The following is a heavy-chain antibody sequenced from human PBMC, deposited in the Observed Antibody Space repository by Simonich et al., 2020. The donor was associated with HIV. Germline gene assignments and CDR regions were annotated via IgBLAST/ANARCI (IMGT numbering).Heavy chain of an antibody. V-gene: IGHV4-34*01. J-gene: IGHJ4*02. CDR2: INHSGRT. D-gene: IGHD4-17*01. CDR1: GGSFSGDY. CDR3: ARRHPTTVTTPYFDY. Sequence: QVQLQQWGAGLLKPSETLSLTCAVYGGSFSGDYWSWIRQPPGKGLEWIGEINHSGRTNYNPSLKSRVTISVDTSKNQFSLKLSSVTAADTAVYYCARRHPTTVTTPYFDYWGQGTLVTVSS.